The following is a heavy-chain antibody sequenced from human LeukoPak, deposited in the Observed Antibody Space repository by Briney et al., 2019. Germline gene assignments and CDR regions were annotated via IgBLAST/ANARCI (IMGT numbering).Heavy chain of an antibody. CDR1: GFAITVHH. D-gene: IGHD6-13*01. CDR2: SQTTKPNSCTT. V-gene: IGHV3-72*01. Sequence: GGSLRLSCAPSGFAITVHHMDWGRQAPGEGGGWVGRSQTTKPNSCTTEYAASVKGRFTISREDSKNSLYLQLNSLKTRDTAAYYCVRVVTTSSGWYHFDNWGQGTLVTVSS. CDR3: VRVVTTSSGWYHFDN. J-gene: IGHJ4*02.